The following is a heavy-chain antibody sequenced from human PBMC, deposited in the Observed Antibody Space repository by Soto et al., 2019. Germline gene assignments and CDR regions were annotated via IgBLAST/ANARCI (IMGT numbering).Heavy chain of an antibody. V-gene: IGHV3-74*01. CDR3: ARGDKGGFDL. CDR1: GFTFNYYW. CDR2: IHSDGSST. D-gene: IGHD2-21*02. J-gene: IGHJ3*01. Sequence: EVQLVESEGGLVQRGGSLRLSCAASGFTFNYYWMHWVRQAPGQGLVWVSHIHSDGSSTTYADSVKGRFPISRDNAKNTLYLQMNRLRAEDTAVYYCARGDKGGFDLWGQGTTVTVSS.